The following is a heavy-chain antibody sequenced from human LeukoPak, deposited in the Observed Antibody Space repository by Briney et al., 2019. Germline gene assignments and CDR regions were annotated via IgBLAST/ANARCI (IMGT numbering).Heavy chain of an antibody. CDR3: ARTGNLRFFEWLLYFDY. D-gene: IGHD3-3*01. CDR2: ISAYNGNT. Sequence: ASVKVSCKASGYTFTSYCISWVRQAPGQGLEWMGWISAYNGNTNYAQKLQGRVTMTTDTSTRTAYMELRSLRSDVTAVYYCARTGNLRFFEWLLYFDYWGQGTLVTVSS. CDR1: GYTFTSYC. V-gene: IGHV1-18*01. J-gene: IGHJ4*02.